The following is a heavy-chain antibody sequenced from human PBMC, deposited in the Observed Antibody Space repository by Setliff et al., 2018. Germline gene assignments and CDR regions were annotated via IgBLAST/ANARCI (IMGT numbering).Heavy chain of an antibody. CDR3: ARGPQKFYSDTSGYYYDALYYYYMDV. J-gene: IGHJ6*03. Sequence: SVKVSCKASGGTFKNYGISWVRQAPGQGLEWMGGIIPIFGTTNYAQKFQGRATIITDESTSTTYMELSSLRSEDTAVYYCARGPQKFYSDTSGYYYDALYYYYMDVWGKGTTVTVSS. CDR1: GGTFKNYG. D-gene: IGHD3-22*01. V-gene: IGHV1-69*05. CDR2: IIPIFGTT.